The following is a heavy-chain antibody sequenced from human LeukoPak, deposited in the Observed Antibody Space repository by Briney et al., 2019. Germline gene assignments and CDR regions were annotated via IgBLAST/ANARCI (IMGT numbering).Heavy chain of an antibody. Sequence: ASVKVSCKASGYTFTGYYMHWVRQAPGQGLEWMGWINPNNGVTNYAQKFQGRVTMTRDTSISTSYMELSSLRSDDTAVYYCARDFHEGYYYYMDVWGKGTTVTVSS. J-gene: IGHJ6*03. V-gene: IGHV1-2*02. CDR1: GYTFTGYY. CDR3: ARDFHEGYYYYMDV. CDR2: INPNNGVT.